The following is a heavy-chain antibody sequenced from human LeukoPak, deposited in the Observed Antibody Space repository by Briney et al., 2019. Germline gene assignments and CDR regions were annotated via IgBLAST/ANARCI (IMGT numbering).Heavy chain of an antibody. CDR2: ISSSSSTI. J-gene: IGHJ4*02. CDR1: GFTFSSYI. V-gene: IGHV3-48*01. D-gene: IGHD3-3*01. Sequence: GRSLRLSCAASGFTFSSYIMNWVRQAPGKGLEWVSYISSSSSTIYYADSVKGRFTISRDNSKNTLYLQMNSLRAEDTAVYYCAKVGFSEMEWLLYSDHWDQGTLVTVSS. CDR3: AKVGFSEMEWLLYSDH.